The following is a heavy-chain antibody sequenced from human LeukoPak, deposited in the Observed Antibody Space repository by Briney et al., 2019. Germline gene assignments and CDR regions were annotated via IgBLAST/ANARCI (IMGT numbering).Heavy chain of an antibody. V-gene: IGHV5-51*01. CDR3: ASRRGIAARRVGDAFDI. D-gene: IGHD6-6*01. CDR2: IYPGDSDT. J-gene: IGHJ3*02. Sequence: PGESLQISCKGSGYSFTSYWIGWVRQLPGKGLEWMGIIYPGDSDTRYSPSFQGQVTISADKSISTAYLQWSSLKASDTAMYYCASRRGIAARRVGDAFDIWGQGTMVTVSS. CDR1: GYSFTSYW.